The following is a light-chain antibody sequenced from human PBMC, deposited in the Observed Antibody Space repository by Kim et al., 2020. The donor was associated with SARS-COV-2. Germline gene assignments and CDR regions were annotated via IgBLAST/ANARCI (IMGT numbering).Light chain of an antibody. Sequence: SVGHRVTITCRASQGIYNDLAWYQQKPGKAPKLLIYGASTLHSGVPSRFSGSGSGTEFTLTISSLQPEDLAVYYCQQLNDFPPKTFGQGTKVDIK. J-gene: IGKJ1*01. CDR2: GAS. CDR1: QGIYND. V-gene: IGKV1-9*01. CDR3: QQLNDFPPKT.